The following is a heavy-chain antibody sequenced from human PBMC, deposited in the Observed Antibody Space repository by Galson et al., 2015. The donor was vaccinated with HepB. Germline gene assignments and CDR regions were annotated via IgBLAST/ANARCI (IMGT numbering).Heavy chain of an antibody. CDR1: GFTFSSYA. D-gene: IGHD6-6*01. Sequence: SLRLSCAASGFTFSSYAMSWVRQAPGKGLEWVSAISGSGGSTYYADSVKGRLTISRDNSKNTLYLQMNSLRAEDTAVYYCAKVGSSQLYYFDYWGQGTLVTVSS. V-gene: IGHV3-23*01. J-gene: IGHJ4*02. CDR2: ISGSGGST. CDR3: AKVGSSQLYYFDY.